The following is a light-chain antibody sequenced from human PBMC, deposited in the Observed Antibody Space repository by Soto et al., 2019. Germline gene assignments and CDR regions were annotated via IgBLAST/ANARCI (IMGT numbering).Light chain of an antibody. J-gene: IGKJ1*01. CDR2: DAS. Sequence: DIQMTQSPSTLSASVGDRVTISCRASQSISSWLAWYQQKPGKAPKLLMSDASSLERGVPSRFSGSGSGTEFTLTISSLQPDDFATNYCQQYDSYSRTFGQGTKVEI. V-gene: IGKV1-5*01. CDR3: QQYDSYSRT. CDR1: QSISSW.